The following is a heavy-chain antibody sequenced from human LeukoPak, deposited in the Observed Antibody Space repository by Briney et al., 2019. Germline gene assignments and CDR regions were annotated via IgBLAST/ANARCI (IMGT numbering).Heavy chain of an antibody. CDR1: GGSISSYY. D-gene: IGHD5-18*01. CDR3: ARGITWTAMAEDYFDY. J-gene: IGHJ4*02. CDR2: IYTSGST. V-gene: IGHV4-4*07. Sequence: SETLSLTFTVSGGSISSYYWSWIRQPAGKGLEWIGRIYTSGSTNYNPSLKSRVTMSVDTSKNQFSLKLSSVTAADTAVYYCARGITWTAMAEDYFDYWGQGTLVTVSS.